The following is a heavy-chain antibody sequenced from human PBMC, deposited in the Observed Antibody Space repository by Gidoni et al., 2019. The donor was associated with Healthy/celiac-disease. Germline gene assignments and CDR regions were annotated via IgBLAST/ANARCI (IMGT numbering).Heavy chain of an antibody. Sequence: QVQLVESGGGVVQPGRSLRLSCAASGLPFSSYGMHWGRQAPGKGLEWVAVISDDGSNKYYADSVKGRFTISRDNSKNTLYLQMNSLRAEDTAVYYCAKDLQLLLTGIDYWGQGTLVTVSS. J-gene: IGHJ4*02. CDR2: ISDDGSNK. CDR3: AKDLQLLLTGIDY. CDR1: GLPFSSYG. D-gene: IGHD2-2*01. V-gene: IGHV3-30*18.